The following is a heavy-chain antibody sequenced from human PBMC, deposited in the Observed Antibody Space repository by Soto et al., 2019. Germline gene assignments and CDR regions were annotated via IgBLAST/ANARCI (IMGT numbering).Heavy chain of an antibody. CDR3: AKDFYCGSYYNGLDV. V-gene: IGHV3-23*04. J-gene: IGHJ6*02. CDR2: ISGGGSSS. D-gene: IGHD1-26*01. CDR1: GFTFSSYA. Sequence: EMQLVESGGRLVQPGGSLRLACEASGFTFSSYAMSWVRQAPGKGLEWVTGISGGGSSSYFADSVKGRFTISRDNSKNTLYLQMDRLSAEDTAVYYCAKDFYCGSYYNGLDVWGQGTTVVVSS.